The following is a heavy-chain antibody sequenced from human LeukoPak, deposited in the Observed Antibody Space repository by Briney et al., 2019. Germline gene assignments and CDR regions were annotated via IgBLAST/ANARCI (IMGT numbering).Heavy chain of an antibody. D-gene: IGHD3-22*01. J-gene: IGHJ1*01. CDR2: ISGSGGST. CDR3: AKDLDYDSSGYYSTEYFQH. CDR1: GFTFSSYA. Sequence: PGGSLRLSCAASGFTFSSYAMSWVRQAPGKGLEWVSAISGSGGSTYYADSVKGRFTISRDNSKNTLYLQMNSLRAEDTAVYYCAKDLDYDSSGYYSTEYFQHWGQGTLVTVSS. V-gene: IGHV3-23*01.